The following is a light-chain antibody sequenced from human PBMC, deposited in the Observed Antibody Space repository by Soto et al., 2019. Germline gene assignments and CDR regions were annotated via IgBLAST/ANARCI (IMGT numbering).Light chain of an antibody. CDR3: QQYGSSPPIT. J-gene: IGKJ5*01. Sequence: NEFRSCRGTFYLSPGETATLSSTASQSVSSTYLAWYQQKPGQAPRPLIYGASSRATGIPDRFSGSGSGTDFTLTISRLEPEDFAVYYCQQYGSSPPITFGQGTRLEI. V-gene: IGKV3-20*01. CDR1: QSVSSTY. CDR2: GAS.